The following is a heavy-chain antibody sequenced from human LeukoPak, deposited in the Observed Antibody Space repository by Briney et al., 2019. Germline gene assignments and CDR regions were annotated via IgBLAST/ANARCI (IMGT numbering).Heavy chain of an antibody. CDR2: IYTSGGG. J-gene: IGHJ4*02. CDR3: AREGFMRYYYDGSPLPVY. Sequence: SETLSLTCTVSGGSISSYHWSWIRQPAGRGLEWIGRIYTSGGGNYNPSLKSRVTISVDKSRNQLSLKLTSVTAADTAVYYCAREGFMRYYYDGSPLPVYWGQGTLVTVSS. V-gene: IGHV4-4*07. CDR1: GGSISSYH. D-gene: IGHD3-22*01.